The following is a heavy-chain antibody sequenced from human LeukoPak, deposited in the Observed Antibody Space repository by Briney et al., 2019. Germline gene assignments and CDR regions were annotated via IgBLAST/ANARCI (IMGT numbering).Heavy chain of an antibody. J-gene: IGHJ4*02. CDR2: ISSNGDNR. CDR1: GFTFSRDL. Sequence: PGGSLRLSCAASGFTFSRDLFHWVRQAPGKGLEWVAVISSNGDNRFYADSVKGRFTISRDNSQNMVYLEMNSLRIEDTAVYYCVRGHSGYGPFEHWGQGTLVAVSS. CDR3: VRGHSGYGPFEH. V-gene: IGHV3-30-3*01. D-gene: IGHD5-12*01.